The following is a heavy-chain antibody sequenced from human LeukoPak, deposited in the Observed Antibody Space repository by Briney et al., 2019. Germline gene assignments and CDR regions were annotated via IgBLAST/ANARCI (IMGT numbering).Heavy chain of an antibody. CDR3: AIRSSGWFDY. CDR2: IYYSGST. D-gene: IGHD6-19*01. Sequence: PSETLSLTCTVSGGSISSSSYYWGWIRQPPGKGLEWIGSIYYSGSTYYNPSLKSRVTISVDTSKNQFSLKLSSVTAADTAVYYCAIRSSGWFDYWGQGTLVTVSS. J-gene: IGHJ5*01. CDR1: GGSISSSSYY. V-gene: IGHV4-39*01.